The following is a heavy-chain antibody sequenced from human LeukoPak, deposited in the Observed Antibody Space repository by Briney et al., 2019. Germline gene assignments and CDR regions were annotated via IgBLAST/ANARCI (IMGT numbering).Heavy chain of an antibody. D-gene: IGHD3-10*01. CDR1: GGSISSYY. CDR3: ARAREDYGSGSYWFDP. CDR2: IYYSGST. Sequence: SETLSLTCTVSGGSISSYYWSWIRQPPGKGLEWIGYIYYSGSTNYNPSLKSRVTISVDTSKNQFSLKLSSVTAADTAVYYCARAREDYGSGSYWFDPWGQGTLVTVSS. J-gene: IGHJ5*02. V-gene: IGHV4-59*01.